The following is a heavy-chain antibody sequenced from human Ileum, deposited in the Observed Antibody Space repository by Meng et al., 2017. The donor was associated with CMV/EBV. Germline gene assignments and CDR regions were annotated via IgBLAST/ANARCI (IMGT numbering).Heavy chain of an antibody. CDR1: VASISSYY. D-gene: IGHD3-10*01. J-gene: IGHJ5*02. CDR2: IYSNGNN. Sequence: QVAQPGAGPGLLKPLGTLSLTCRVSVASISSYYWSWIRQPDGKGLEWIGRIYSNGNNNYNPSLESRVTMSVDTSKNHFSLKLNSVTAADTAVYYCARGTKYGSGNWFDPWGQGTLVTVSS. V-gene: IGHV4-4*07. CDR3: ARGTKYGSGNWFDP.